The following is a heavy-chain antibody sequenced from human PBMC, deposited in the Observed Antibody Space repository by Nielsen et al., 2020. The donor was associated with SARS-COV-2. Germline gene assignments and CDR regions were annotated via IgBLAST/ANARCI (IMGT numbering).Heavy chain of an antibody. D-gene: IGHD6-19*01. V-gene: IGHV3-30-3*01. Sequence: GGSLKISCAASGFTFSSYAMHWVRQAPGKGLEWVAVISYDGSNKYYADSVKGRFTISRDNAKNSLYLQMNSLRDEDTAVYYCARDRIRAVAGTSHGMDVWGQGTMVTVSS. CDR2: ISYDGSNK. CDR1: GFTFSSYA. CDR3: ARDRIRAVAGTSHGMDV. J-gene: IGHJ6*02.